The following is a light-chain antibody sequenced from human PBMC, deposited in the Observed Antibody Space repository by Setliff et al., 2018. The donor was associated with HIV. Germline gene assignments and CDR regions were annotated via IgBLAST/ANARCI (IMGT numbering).Light chain of an antibody. CDR1: VLAKKY. CDR3: HSAADNNWV. V-gene: IGLV3-27*01. CDR2: KDA. Sequence: SYELTQPSSVSVSPGQTAKITCSGDVLAKKYARWFQQKPGQAPVLVIYKDAERPSGIPERFSGSSSGTTVTLTISGAQVDDEADYYCHSAADNNWVFGGGTKGTV. J-gene: IGLJ3*02.